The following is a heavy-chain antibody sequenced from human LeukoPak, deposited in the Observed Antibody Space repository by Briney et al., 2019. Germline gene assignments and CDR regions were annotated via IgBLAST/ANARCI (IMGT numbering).Heavy chain of an antibody. J-gene: IGHJ4*02. D-gene: IGHD3-10*01. Sequence: SETLSLTCAVSGGPFSGYSWSWIRQSPGKGLEWIGEINHSGSTNYNPSLKNRVTISVDTSKNQFSLKLSSVTAADTAVYYCARALKSPNYYGSGSYYDYWGQGTLVTVSS. V-gene: IGHV4-34*01. CDR1: GGPFSGYS. CDR3: ARALKSPNYYGSGSYYDY. CDR2: INHSGST.